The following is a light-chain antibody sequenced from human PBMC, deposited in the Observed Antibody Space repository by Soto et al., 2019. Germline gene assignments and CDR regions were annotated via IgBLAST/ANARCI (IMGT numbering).Light chain of an antibody. CDR2: YDS. J-gene: IGLJ2*01. CDR1: KIGSKS. V-gene: IGLV3-21*04. Sequence: SYELTQPPSVSVAPGKTARITCGGNKIGSKSVHWYQQKPGQAPVPVIYYDSDRPSGIPERFSGSNSGNTATLTTSRVEAVDEADYYCQVWDSSSDHPGVFGGGTKLTVL. CDR3: QVWDSSSDHPGV.